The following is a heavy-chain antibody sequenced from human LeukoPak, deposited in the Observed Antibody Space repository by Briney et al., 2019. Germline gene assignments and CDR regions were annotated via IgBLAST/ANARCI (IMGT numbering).Heavy chain of an antibody. V-gene: IGHV4-34*01. CDR1: GGSFSDYY. CDR3: ARIQLWPLHYFDY. Sequence: SESLSLTCAVYGGSFSDYYWSWIRQPPGKGLEWIGEINHSGDTKYNPSLKSRVTISVDTSKNQFSLKVSSVTAADTAVYYCARIQLWPLHYFDYWGQGTLVTVSS. D-gene: IGHD5-18*01. J-gene: IGHJ4*02. CDR2: INHSGDT.